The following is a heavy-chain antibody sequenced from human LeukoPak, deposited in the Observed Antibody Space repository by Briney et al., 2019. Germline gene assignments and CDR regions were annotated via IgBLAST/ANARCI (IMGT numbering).Heavy chain of an antibody. V-gene: IGHV3-15*07. Sequence: GGSLRLSCAASGFTFTNAWMNWARQAPGKGLEWVGRIKSKADGETIDYAAPVKGRFTFSRDDSKNMLYLQMNSLKSEDTAVYYCSTLTSRGLSDSWGQGTLVTVSS. CDR1: GFTFTNAW. J-gene: IGHJ4*02. D-gene: IGHD1-20*01. CDR2: IKSKADGETI. CDR3: STLTSRGLSDS.